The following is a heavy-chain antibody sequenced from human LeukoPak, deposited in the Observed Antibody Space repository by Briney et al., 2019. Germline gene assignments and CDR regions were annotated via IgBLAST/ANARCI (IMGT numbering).Heavy chain of an antibody. CDR3: ALNLALALYFDY. Sequence: ASVKVSCKASGYTFTSYYMHWVRQAPGQGLEWMGIINPSGGSTSYAQKFQGRVTMTRDTSISTAYMELNSLKSDDTAVYYCALNLALALYFDYWGQGTLVTVSS. V-gene: IGHV1-46*01. J-gene: IGHJ4*02. CDR2: INPSGGST. CDR1: GYTFTSYY. D-gene: IGHD6-19*01.